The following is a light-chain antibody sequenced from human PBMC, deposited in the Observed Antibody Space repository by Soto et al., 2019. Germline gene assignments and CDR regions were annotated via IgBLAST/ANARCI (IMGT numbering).Light chain of an antibody. CDR2: FGS. CDR3: MQPLQSWT. J-gene: IGKJ1*01. CDR1: QCILHNNGXXY. Sequence: DIVVTQSXLSLPVTAGETACISCSSGQCILHNNGXXYLDXYLEXKXXSXXXXIYFGSNRASGVTEMFSGSGSGKDFILNISRVEAEDVGVYQCMQPLQSWTFGQGTKVDIK. V-gene: IGKV2-28*01.